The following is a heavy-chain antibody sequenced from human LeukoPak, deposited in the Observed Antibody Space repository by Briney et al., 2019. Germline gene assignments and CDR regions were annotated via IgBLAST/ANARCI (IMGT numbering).Heavy chain of an antibody. CDR2: ISAYNGNT. D-gene: IGHD1-26*01. J-gene: IGHJ4*02. Sequence: ASVKVSCKASGYTFTSYGISWVRQAPGQGLEWMGRISAYNGNTNYAQTLQGRVTMTTDTSTSTAYMELRSQRSDDTAVYYCARDRWELLSGDYWGQGTLVTVSS. CDR3: ARDRWELLSGDY. CDR1: GYTFTSYG. V-gene: IGHV1-18*01.